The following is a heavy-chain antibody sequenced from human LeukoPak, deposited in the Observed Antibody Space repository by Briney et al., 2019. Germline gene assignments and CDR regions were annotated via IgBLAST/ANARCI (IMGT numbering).Heavy chain of an antibody. CDR1: GFSFSTYW. V-gene: IGHV3-7*04. D-gene: IGHD6-19*01. Sequence: GGSLRLSCAASGFSFSTYWMSGVRQAPGKGLEWVANIKQDGSEKYYVDSVKGRFTISRDNAKNSLYLQMNSLRVEDTAVYYCARAWSYSTGWYNYWGQGTLVTVSS. CDR3: ARAWSYSTGWYNY. CDR2: IKQDGSEK. J-gene: IGHJ4*02.